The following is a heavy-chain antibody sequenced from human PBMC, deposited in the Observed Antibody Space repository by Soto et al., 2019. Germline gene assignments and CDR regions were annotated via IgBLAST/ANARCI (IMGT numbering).Heavy chain of an antibody. J-gene: IGHJ4*02. CDR3: TTLSSTWPTGGDY. V-gene: IGHV3-7*03. CDR2: IKQDGSEK. Sequence: GGSLRLSCVVSGLIFSDQWMSWVRQAPGTGLGWVANIKQDGSEKYYVDSVRGRFSISRDNAKNSLYLQMNNLRADDTAVYYCTTLSSTWPTGGDYWGQGTLVTVSS. D-gene: IGHD6-13*01. CDR1: GLIFSDQW.